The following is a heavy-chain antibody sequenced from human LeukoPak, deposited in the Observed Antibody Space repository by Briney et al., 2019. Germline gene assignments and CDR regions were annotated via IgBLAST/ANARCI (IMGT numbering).Heavy chain of an antibody. V-gene: IGHV4-61*02. D-gene: IGHD3-10*01. CDR1: GGSISSGSYY. Sequence: PSQTLSLTCTVSGGSISSGSYYWSWIRQPAGKGLEWIGRIYTSGSTNYNPSLKSRVTISVDTSKNQFSLKLSSVTAADTAVYYCASLYYGSGRPDYWGQGTLVTVSS. J-gene: IGHJ4*02. CDR3: ASLYYGSGRPDY. CDR2: IYTSGST.